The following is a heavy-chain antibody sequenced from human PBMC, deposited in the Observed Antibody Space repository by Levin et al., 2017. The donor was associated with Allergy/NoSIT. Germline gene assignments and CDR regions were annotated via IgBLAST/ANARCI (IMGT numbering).Heavy chain of an antibody. Sequence: SGPTLVKPTQTLTLTCSYSGFSLSSPGVGVGWVRQSPGKALEWLALIYWDEDKRYSPSLRSRLSITMDTSKNQVFLRMTNMDPVDTATYYCPPSRPPLRRRHFDYWGQGALVNVSS. CDR2: IYWDEDK. CDR3: PPSRPPLRRRHFDY. CDR1: GFSLSSPGVG. D-gene: IGHD4-17*01. J-gene: IGHJ4*02. V-gene: IGHV2-5*02.